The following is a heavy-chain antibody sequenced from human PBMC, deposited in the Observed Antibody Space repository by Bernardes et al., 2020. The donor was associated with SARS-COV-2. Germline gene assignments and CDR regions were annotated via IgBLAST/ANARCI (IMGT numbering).Heavy chain of an antibody. CDR3: ARDSEFDSSGWIDC. Sequence: GGSLRLSCSGSGFTLSEYPMHWVRQAPGKGLEWVALISNDGSNTYYADSVRGRFTISRDNSKKTLDLQINSLRPEDTAIYYCARDSEFDSSGWIDCWGQGALVTVSS. D-gene: IGHD6-19*01. CDR2: ISNDGSNT. J-gene: IGHJ4*02. CDR1: GFTLSEYP. V-gene: IGHV3-30*04.